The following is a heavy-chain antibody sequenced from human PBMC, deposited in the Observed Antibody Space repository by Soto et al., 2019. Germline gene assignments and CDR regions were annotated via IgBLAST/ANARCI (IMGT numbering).Heavy chain of an antibody. CDR1: AVTFTGYC. CDR3: ARDGVGSTAYFGYFDY. J-gene: IGHJ4*02. Sequence: QVELVESGGGVVQPGRSLRLSCAASAVTFTGYCMHWVRQAPGKGLEWVAVVRFDGSNIDYADSVKGRFTISRDNARNMLYLQMNSLRAEDTAVYYCARDGVGSTAYFGYFDYWGLGNLVTVSS. V-gene: IGHV3-33*01. CDR2: VRFDGSNI. D-gene: IGHD1-26*01.